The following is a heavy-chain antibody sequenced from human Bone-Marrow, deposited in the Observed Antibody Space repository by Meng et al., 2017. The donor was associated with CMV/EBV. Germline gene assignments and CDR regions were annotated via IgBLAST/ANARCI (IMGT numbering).Heavy chain of an antibody. CDR3: VLRLPAWDFVY. D-gene: IGHD5-12*01. CDR1: GFTVSSNY. Sequence: GESLKISCAASGFTVSSNYMSWVRQAPGKGLEWVSVIYSGGSTYYADSVKGRFTISRDNSKNTLYLQMNSLRAEDTAVYYCVLRLPAWDFVYWGQGTLVTVSS. J-gene: IGHJ4*02. V-gene: IGHV3-53*01. CDR2: IYSGGST.